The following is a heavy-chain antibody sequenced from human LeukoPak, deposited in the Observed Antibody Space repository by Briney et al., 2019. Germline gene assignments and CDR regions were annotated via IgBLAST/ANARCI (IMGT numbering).Heavy chain of an antibody. D-gene: IGHD4-11*01. CDR1: GFTFSSTS. CDR3: AKLTTS. J-gene: IGHJ4*02. V-gene: IGHV3-23*01. CDR2: TVGGGDGT. Sequence: GGSLRLSRAASGFTFSSTSMSWVRQAPGKGLEWAAVTVGGGDGTYYADSVKGRFTISRDNSNNTLYLQMNSLRAEDTAVYYCAKLTTSWGQGTLVTVSS.